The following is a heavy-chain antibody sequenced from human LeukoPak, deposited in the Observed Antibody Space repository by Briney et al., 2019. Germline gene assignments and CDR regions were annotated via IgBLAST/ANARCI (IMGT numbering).Heavy chain of an antibody. Sequence: SETLSLTCTVSGGSISSSSYYWGWIRQPPGKGLEWIGSIYYSGSTYYNPSLKSRVTISVDTSKNQFSLKLSSVTAADTAVYYCARGSRVYYGSGRSPYYYGMDVWGQGTTVTVSS. D-gene: IGHD3-10*01. V-gene: IGHV4-39*07. CDR3: ARGSRVYYGSGRSPYYYGMDV. CDR1: GGSISSSSYY. J-gene: IGHJ6*02. CDR2: IYYSGST.